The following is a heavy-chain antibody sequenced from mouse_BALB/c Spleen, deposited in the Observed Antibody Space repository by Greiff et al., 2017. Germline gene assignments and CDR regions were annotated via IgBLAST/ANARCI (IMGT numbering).Heavy chain of an antibody. CDR2: ILPGSGST. D-gene: IGHD1-1*01. Sequence: VQRVESGAELMKPGASVKISCKATGYTFSSYWIEWVKQRPGHGLEWIGEILPGSGSTNYNEKFKGKATFTADTSSNTAYMQLSSLTSEDSAVYYCARDWDGSLYAMDYWGQGTSVTVSS. V-gene: IGHV1-9*01. CDR1: GYTFSSYW. CDR3: ARDWDGSLYAMDY. J-gene: IGHJ4*01.